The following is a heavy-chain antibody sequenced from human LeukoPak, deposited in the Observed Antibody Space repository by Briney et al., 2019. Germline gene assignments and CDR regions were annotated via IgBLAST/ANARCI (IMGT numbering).Heavy chain of an antibody. D-gene: IGHD3-3*01. Sequence: PSQTLSLTRTVSGVSISSGGYYWSWIRQHPGKGLEWIGYIYYSGSTYYNPSLKSRVTISVDTSKNQLSLKLSSVTAADTAVYYCARGARPWLTHGFWSGYLNWFDPWGQGTLVTVSS. V-gene: IGHV4-31*03. CDR1: GVSISSGGYY. CDR3: ARGARPWLTHGFWSGYLNWFDP. CDR2: IYYSGST. J-gene: IGHJ5*02.